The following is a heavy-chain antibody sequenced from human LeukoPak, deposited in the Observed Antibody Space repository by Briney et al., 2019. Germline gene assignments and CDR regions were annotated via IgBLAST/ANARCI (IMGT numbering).Heavy chain of an antibody. V-gene: IGHV3-48*01. CDR1: GFTFSNYG. CDR2: ISSSSSSI. Sequence: GGSLRLSCAASGFTFSNYGMDWVRQAPGKGLEWISYISSSSSSIYYADSVKGRFTTSRDNAKNSVFLQMNSLRAEDTAVYYCARGGAARPDYWGQGTLVTVSS. J-gene: IGHJ4*02. D-gene: IGHD6-6*01. CDR3: ARGGAARPDY.